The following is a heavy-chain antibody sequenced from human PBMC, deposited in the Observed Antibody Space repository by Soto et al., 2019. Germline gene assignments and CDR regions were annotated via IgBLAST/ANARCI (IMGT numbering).Heavy chain of an antibody. V-gene: IGHV3-30*18. CDR3: AKDRVGTRNDYYYGMDV. CDR1: GFTFSSYG. CDR2: ISYDGSNK. J-gene: IGHJ6*02. D-gene: IGHD1-1*01. Sequence: PGGSLRLSCAASGFTFSSYGMHWVRQAPAKGMEWVAVISYDGSNKYYADSVKGRFTISRDNSKNTLYLQMNSLRAEDTAVYYCAKDRVGTRNDYYYGMDVWGQGTTVTVS.